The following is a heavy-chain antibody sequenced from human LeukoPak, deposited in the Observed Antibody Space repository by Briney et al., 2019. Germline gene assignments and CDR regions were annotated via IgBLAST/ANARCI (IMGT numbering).Heavy chain of an antibody. CDR3: ASGAVAGRFDY. D-gene: IGHD6-19*01. CDR1: GFTFSGSA. J-gene: IGHJ4*02. CDR2: IRSKANSYAT. V-gene: IGHV3-73*01. Sequence: GGSLRLSCAASGFTFSGSAMHWVRQASGKGLEWVGRIRSKANSYATAYAASVKGRFTISRDDSKNTAYLQMNSLKTEDTAVYYCASGAVAGRFDYWGQGTLVTVSS.